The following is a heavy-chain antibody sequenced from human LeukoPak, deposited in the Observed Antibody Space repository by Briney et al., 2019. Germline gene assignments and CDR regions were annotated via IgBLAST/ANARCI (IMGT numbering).Heavy chain of an antibody. V-gene: IGHV4-34*01. D-gene: IGHD2-2*01. J-gene: IGHJ5*02. Sequence: SETLSLTCAVYGGSFSGYYWSWIRQPPGKGLEWIGEINHSGSTNYNPSLKSRVTISVDTSKNQFSLKLSSVTAADTAVYYYASGTRHDIVVVPAAPHGWFDPWGQGTLVTVSS. CDR3: ASGTRHDIVVVPAAPHGWFDP. CDR2: INHSGST. CDR1: GGSFSGYY.